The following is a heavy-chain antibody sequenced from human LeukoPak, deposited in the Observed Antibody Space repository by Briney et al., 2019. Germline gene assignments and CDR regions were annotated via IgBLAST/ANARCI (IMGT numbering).Heavy chain of an antibody. D-gene: IGHD3-22*01. Sequence: SQTLSLTCAISGDSVSSNSAAWNWIRQSPSRGLEWLGRTYYRSKWYNDYAVSVKSRITINPDTSKNQFSLQLNSVTPEDTAVYYCARDYEYYDSSGYRGNAFDIWGQGTMVTVSS. CDR2: TYYRSKWYN. V-gene: IGHV6-1*01. CDR3: ARDYEYYDSSGYRGNAFDI. CDR1: GDSVSSNSAA. J-gene: IGHJ3*02.